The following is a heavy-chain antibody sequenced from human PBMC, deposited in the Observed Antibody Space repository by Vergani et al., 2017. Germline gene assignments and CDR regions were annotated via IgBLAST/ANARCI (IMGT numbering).Heavy chain of an antibody. CDR1: GFTFSSYG. J-gene: IGHJ5*02. Sequence: VQLVESGGGVVQPGRSLRLSCAASGFTFSSYGMHWVRQAPGKGLEWVAVIWYDGSNKYYADSVKGRFTISRDNSKNTLYLQMNSLRAEDTAVYYCARARSSIAAHYWFDPWGQGTLVTVSS. V-gene: IGHV3-33*01. CDR2: IWYDGSNK. D-gene: IGHD6-6*01. CDR3: ARARSSIAAHYWFDP.